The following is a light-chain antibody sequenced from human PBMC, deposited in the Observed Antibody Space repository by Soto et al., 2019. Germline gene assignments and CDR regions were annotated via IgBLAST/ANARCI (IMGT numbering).Light chain of an antibody. J-gene: IGLJ3*02. CDR1: NIGSKS. CDR3: QVWDSSSDSV. V-gene: IGLV3-21*04. Sequence: SSELTQPPSVSVAPGKTARITCGGNNIGSKSVHWYQQKPGQAPVLVIYYDSDRPSGIPERFSGSNSGNTATLTISRVEAGDEADYYCQVWDSSSDSVFGGGTKLTVL. CDR2: YDS.